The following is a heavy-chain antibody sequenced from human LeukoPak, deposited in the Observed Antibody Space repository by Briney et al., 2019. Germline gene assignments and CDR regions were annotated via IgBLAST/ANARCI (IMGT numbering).Heavy chain of an antibody. CDR2: ISWDGGST. CDR1: GFTFDDYA. V-gene: IGHV3-43D*03. CDR3: AKDEGGLYSYGFDY. J-gene: IGHJ4*02. Sequence: GGSLRLSCAASGFTFDDYAMHWVRQAPGKGLEWVSLISWDGGSTYYADSVKGRFTISRDNSKNSLYLRMNSLRAEDTALYYCAKDEGGLYSYGFDYWGQGTLVTVSS. D-gene: IGHD5-18*01.